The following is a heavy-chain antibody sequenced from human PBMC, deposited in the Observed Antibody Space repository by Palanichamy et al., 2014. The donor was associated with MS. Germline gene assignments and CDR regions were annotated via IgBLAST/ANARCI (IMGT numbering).Heavy chain of an antibody. D-gene: IGHD6-19*01. J-gene: IGHJ2*01. CDR2: IYYGGST. V-gene: IGHV4-39*01. CDR1: GGSISSSSYY. Sequence: QLQLQESGPGLVKPSETLSLTCTVSGGSISSSSYYWGWIRQPPGKGLEWIGTIYYGGSTYYNPSLKSRVTISVDTSKNQFSLNLNSVTAADTAVYFCARRLLNSGGRSFDLWGRGTLVTVSS. CDR3: ARRLLNSGGRSFDL.